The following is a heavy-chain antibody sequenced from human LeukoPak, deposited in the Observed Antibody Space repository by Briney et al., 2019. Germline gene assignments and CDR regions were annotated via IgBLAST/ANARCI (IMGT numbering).Heavy chain of an antibody. CDR2: INHSGST. J-gene: IGHJ5*02. D-gene: IGHD3-10*01. CDR1: GGSFSGYY. Sequence: PSETLSLTCAVYGGSFSGYYWSWIRQPPGKRLEWIGEINHSGSTNYNPSLRSRVTISVDTSKNQFSLKLSSVTAADTAVYYCARGEQYYYDSGSYYNPEYDPWGQGTLVTVSS. V-gene: IGHV4-34*01. CDR3: ARGEQYYYDSGSYYNPEYDP.